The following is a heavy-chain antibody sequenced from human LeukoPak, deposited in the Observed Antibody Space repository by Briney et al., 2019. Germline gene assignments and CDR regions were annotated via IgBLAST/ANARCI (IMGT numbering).Heavy chain of an antibody. J-gene: IGHJ4*02. D-gene: IGHD5-12*01. Sequence: GGSLRLSCVASGFTFSSRDWMTWVRQAPGKGLEWVANIKQDGSEKNYVDSVKGRFTISRDNSKNTLYLQMNSLRAEDTAVYYCAREVASPKSYYFDYWGQGTLVTVSS. CDR1: GFTFSSRDW. CDR3: AREVASPKSYYFDY. V-gene: IGHV3-7*01. CDR2: IKQDGSEK.